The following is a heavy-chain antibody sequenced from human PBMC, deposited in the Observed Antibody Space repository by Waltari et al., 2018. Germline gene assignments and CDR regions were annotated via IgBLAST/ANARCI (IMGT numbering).Heavy chain of an antibody. V-gene: IGHV4-59*08. Sequence: QVQLQESGPGLVKPSETLSLTCTVSGGSISSYYWSWIRQPPGKGLEWIGYICYSGSTNYNPSLKSRVTISVDTSKNQFSLKLSSVTAADTAVYYCARRASRDYYYYGMDVWGQGTTVTVSS. CDR1: GGSISSYY. J-gene: IGHJ6*02. CDR2: ICYSGST. CDR3: ARRASRDYYYYGMDV. D-gene: IGHD2-2*01.